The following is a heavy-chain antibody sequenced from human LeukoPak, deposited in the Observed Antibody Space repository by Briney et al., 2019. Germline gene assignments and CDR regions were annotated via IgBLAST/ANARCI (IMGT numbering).Heavy chain of an antibody. Sequence: PGGSLRLSCAASGFTFSSYAMSWVRQAPGKGLEWVSAISGSGGSTYYADSVKGRFTISRDNAKNSLYLQMNSLRAEDTAVYYCARRRQDTAMFDYWGQGTLVTVSS. V-gene: IGHV3-23*01. J-gene: IGHJ4*02. CDR3: ARRRQDTAMFDY. CDR2: ISGSGGST. D-gene: IGHD5-18*01. CDR1: GFTFSSYA.